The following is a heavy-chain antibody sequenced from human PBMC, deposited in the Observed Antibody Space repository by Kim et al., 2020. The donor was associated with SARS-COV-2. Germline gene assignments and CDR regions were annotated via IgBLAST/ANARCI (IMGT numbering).Heavy chain of an antibody. D-gene: IGHD3-10*01. J-gene: IGHJ4*02. CDR1: GYTFTGYY. CDR3: ARSGDYGSGSYLGY. V-gene: IGHV1-2*05. CDR2: INPNSGGT. Sequence: ASVKVSCKASGYTFTGYYLHWVRQAPGQGLEGMGRINPNSGGTNYAQKFQGRVTMTRDTSISTAYMELSRLTSDDTVVYYCARSGDYGSGSYLGYWGQGTLVTVSS.